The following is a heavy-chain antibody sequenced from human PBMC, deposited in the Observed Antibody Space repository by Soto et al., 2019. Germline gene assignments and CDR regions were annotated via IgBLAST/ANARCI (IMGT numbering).Heavy chain of an antibody. CDR3: AAVVWFGELTHSFEF. J-gene: IGHJ4*02. CDR2: IIPIFGTA. CDR1: GGTFSSYA. V-gene: IGHV1-69*01. Sequence: QVQLVQSGAEVKKPGSSVKVSCKASGGTFSSYAISWVRQAPGQGLEWMGGIIPIFGTANYAQKFQGRVTITADESTSTAYMELSSLRSEDTDVYYCAAVVWFGELTHSFEFWGQGTLVTVSS. D-gene: IGHD3-10*01.